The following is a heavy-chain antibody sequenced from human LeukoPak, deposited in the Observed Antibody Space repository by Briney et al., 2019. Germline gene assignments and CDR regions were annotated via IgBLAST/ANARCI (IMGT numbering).Heavy chain of an antibody. CDR1: GYTFTGYY. Sequence: GASVKVSCKASGYTFTGYYMHWVRQAPGQGLEWMGWINPNSGGTNYAQKFQGRVTMTRDTSISTAYMELSRLRSDDTAVYYCARDPGYSHRNYYYYYYMDVWGKGTTVTISS. D-gene: IGHD6-13*01. CDR3: ARDPGYSHRNYYYYYYMDV. V-gene: IGHV1-2*02. J-gene: IGHJ6*03. CDR2: INPNSGGT.